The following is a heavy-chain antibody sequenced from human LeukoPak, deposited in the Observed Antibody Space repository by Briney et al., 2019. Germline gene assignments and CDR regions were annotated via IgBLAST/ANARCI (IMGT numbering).Heavy chain of an antibody. CDR3: ARVNWYSSSWYGDWFDP. CDR1: SGSISSYY. V-gene: IGHV4-4*07. CDR2: IYTSGST. D-gene: IGHD6-13*01. J-gene: IGHJ5*02. Sequence: SETLSLTCTVSSGSISSYYWSWIRQPAGKGLEWIGRIYTSGSTNYNPSLKSRVTMSVDTSKNQFSLKLSSVTAADTAVYYCARVNWYSSSWYGDWFDPWGQGTLVTVSS.